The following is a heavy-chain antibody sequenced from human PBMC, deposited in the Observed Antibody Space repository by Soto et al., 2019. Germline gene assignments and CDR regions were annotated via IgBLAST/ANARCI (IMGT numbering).Heavy chain of an antibody. V-gene: IGHV3-7*03. J-gene: IGHJ4*02. CDR3: VIDRRVEPGFSY. CDR2: INKDGSEK. CDR1: GFTFSSGYTFSSFW. Sequence: VQLVESGGGSVQPGGSLRLSCAASGFTFSSGYTFSSFWMSWVRQPTGKGLEWVANINKDGSEKYYMDSVKGRFTISRDNAMNSLYLQMDSLRADDTAIYYCVIDRRVEPGFSYWGQGTLVTAPS. D-gene: IGHD6-13*01.